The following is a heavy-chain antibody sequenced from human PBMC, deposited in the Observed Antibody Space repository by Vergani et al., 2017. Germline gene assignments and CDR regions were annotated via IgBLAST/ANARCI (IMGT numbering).Heavy chain of an antibody. Sequence: VQLLESGGGVVQPGRSLRLSCAASGFTFSSYGMHWVRQAPGKWLEWVAVISYDGSNKYYADSVKGRFTISRDNSKNTLYLQMNSLRAEDTAVYYCAKEGIAAAGYHMYYFDYWGQGTLVTVSS. D-gene: IGHD6-13*01. CDR2: ISYDGSNK. J-gene: IGHJ4*02. CDR3: AKEGIAAAGYHMYYFDY. CDR1: GFTFSSYG. V-gene: IGHV3-30*18.